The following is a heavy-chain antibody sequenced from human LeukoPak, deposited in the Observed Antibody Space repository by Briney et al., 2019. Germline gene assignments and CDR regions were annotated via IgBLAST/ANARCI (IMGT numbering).Heavy chain of an antibody. V-gene: IGHV4-59*08. Sequence: SETLSLTCTVSGGSISSYYWSWIRQPPGKGLVWIGYIYYSGSTDYNPSLKSRVTISVDTSKNQFSLKLSSVTAADTAVYYCARHLYYYDTSDAFDIWGQGTMVTVSS. D-gene: IGHD3-22*01. CDR3: ARHLYYYDTSDAFDI. CDR2: IYYSGST. CDR1: GGSISSYY. J-gene: IGHJ3*02.